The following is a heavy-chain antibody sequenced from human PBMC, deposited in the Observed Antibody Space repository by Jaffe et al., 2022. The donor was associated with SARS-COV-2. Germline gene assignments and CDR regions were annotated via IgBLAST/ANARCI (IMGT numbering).Heavy chain of an antibody. CDR1: GFTFTYYW. CDR3: ARALGGGDGLGGY. D-gene: IGHD2-21*02. Sequence: EVRLVESGGGLVLPGGSLRLSCAGSGFTFTYYWMTWVRQAPGKGLEWLANIKQDGSEKYYVDSVRGRFTISRDNAKNSLFLQMNSLRVEDTAVYYCARALGGGDGLGGYWGQGTLVTVSS. CDR2: IKQDGSEK. V-gene: IGHV3-7*03. J-gene: IGHJ4*02.